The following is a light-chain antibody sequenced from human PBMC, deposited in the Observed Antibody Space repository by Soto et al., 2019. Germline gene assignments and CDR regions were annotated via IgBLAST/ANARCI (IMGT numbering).Light chain of an antibody. CDR2: GAS. CDR1: QSVSSNY. V-gene: IGKV3-20*01. J-gene: IGKJ1*01. CDR3: QQYGSSPPT. Sequence: EIVLTQSPGTLSLSPGERATLSCRASQSVSSNYLAWYQRKPGQAPRLLIYGASSRAIDIPNRFSGSGSGTDFTLTITRLEPEDCAVYYCQQYGSSPPTFGQGTKVEI.